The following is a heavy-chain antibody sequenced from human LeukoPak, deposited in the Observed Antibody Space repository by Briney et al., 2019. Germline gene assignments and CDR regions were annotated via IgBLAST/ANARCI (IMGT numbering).Heavy chain of an antibody. CDR2: IKQDGSEK. V-gene: IGHV3-7*03. CDR1: GFTFSSYW. J-gene: IGHJ3*02. D-gene: IGHD3-9*01. CDR3: AKDWGLWLLVAFDI. Sequence: PGGSLRLSCAASGFTFSSYWMSWVRQAPGKGLEWVANIKQDGSEKYYVDSVKGRFTISRDNSKNTLSLQMNSLRAEDTAVYYCAKDWGLWLLVAFDIWGQGTMVTVSS.